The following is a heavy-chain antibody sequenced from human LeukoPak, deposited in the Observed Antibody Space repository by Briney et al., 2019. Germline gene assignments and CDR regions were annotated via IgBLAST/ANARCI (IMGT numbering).Heavy chain of an antibody. CDR3: AREAVAGFWDY. CDR2: INHSGST. D-gene: IGHD6-19*01. V-gene: IGHV4-34*01. J-gene: IGHJ4*02. CDR1: GESFSGYY. Sequence: SETLSLTCAVYGESFSGYYWSWIRQPPGKGLEWIGEINHSGSTNYNPSLKSRVTISVDTSKNQFSLKLSSVTAADTAVYYCAREAVAGFWDYWGQGTLVTVSS.